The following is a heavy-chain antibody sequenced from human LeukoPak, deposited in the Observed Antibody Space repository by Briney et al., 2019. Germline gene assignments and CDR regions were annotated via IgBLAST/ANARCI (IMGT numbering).Heavy chain of an antibody. V-gene: IGHV1-18*01. CDR2: ISAYNGNT. Sequence: EASVKVSCKASGYTFTSYGISWVRQAPGQGLEWMGWISAYNGNTNDAQKLQGRVTMTTDTSTSTAYMELRSLRSDDTAVYYCARDHDYSNYGGVDYYGMDVWGQGTTVTVSS. J-gene: IGHJ6*02. CDR1: GYTFTSYG. D-gene: IGHD4-11*01. CDR3: ARDHDYSNYGGVDYYGMDV.